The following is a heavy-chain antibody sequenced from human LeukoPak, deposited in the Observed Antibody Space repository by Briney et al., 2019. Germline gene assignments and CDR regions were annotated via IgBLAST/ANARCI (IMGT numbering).Heavy chain of an antibody. Sequence: SETLSLTCTVSGGSINISYWSWIRQPPGKGLEWIGYIYYSGSTNYNPSLKSRVTISVDTSKNQFSLKLSSVTAADTAVYYCARHYCGGDCYSRWYFDLWGRGTLVTVSS. CDR2: IYYSGST. J-gene: IGHJ2*01. CDR3: ARHYCGGDCYSRWYFDL. V-gene: IGHV4-59*12. CDR1: GGSINISY. D-gene: IGHD2-21*02.